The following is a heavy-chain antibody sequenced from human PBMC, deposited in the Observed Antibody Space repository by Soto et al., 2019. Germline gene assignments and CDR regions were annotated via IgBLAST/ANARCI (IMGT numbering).Heavy chain of an antibody. CDR3: AKGRPNYFYYGLDV. CDR2: KYYSGAT. CDR1: GGSIKSDYY. V-gene: IGHV4-30-4*01. J-gene: IGHJ6*02. Sequence: SETLSLTCTVSGGSIKSDYYWAWVRQFPGGGLQWMGYKYYSGATDSDPSLERRVSFSVDMSKNQFSLNLTAVTVADTAVYYCAKGRPNYFYYGLDVWGQGIPVTVSS.